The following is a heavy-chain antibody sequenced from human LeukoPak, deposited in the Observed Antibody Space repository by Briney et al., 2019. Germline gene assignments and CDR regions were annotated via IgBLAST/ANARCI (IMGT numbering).Heavy chain of an antibody. J-gene: IGHJ4*02. V-gene: IGHV3-23*01. CDR2: ISGTGGAK. D-gene: IGHD3-22*01. CDR1: GFTFTDYG. Sequence: GGSLRLSCAASGFTFTDYGMSWVRQAPGRGLEWVSGISGTGGAKYSAASVKSWFTVCRDNYKNILHLKMNRLAAEDTAVYYCAKIQDRSTMISPFFDYGGQGIVLTVSS. CDR3: AKIQDRSTMISPFFDY.